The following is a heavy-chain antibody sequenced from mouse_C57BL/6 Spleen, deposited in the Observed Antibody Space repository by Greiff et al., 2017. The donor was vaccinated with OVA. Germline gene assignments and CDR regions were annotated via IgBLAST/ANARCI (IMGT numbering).Heavy chain of an antibody. J-gene: IGHJ2*01. D-gene: IGHD1-1*01. Sequence: EVQLVESGGDLVKPGGSLKLSCAASGFTFSSYGMSWVRQTPDKRLEWVATISSGGSYTYYPDSVKGRFTISRDNAKNTLYLQMSSLKSEDTAMYYCARHRGGYGSSYNFDYWGQGTTLTVSS. CDR2: ISSGGSYT. V-gene: IGHV5-6*01. CDR3: ARHRGGYGSSYNFDY. CDR1: GFTFSSYG.